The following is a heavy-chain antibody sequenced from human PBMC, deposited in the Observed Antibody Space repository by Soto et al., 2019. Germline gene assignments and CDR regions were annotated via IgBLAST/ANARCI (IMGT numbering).Heavy chain of an antibody. J-gene: IGHJ3*02. D-gene: IGHD3-22*01. CDR1: GYTFTGYY. V-gene: IGHV1-2*04. CDR3: ARVRGTPQDPYYYDSTHDAFDI. CDR2: INPNSGGT. Sequence: GASVKVSCKASGYTFTGYYMHWVRQAPGQGLEWMGWINPNSGGTNYAQKFQGWVTMTRDTSISTAYMELSRLRSDDTAVYYCARVRGTPQDPYYYDSTHDAFDIWGQGTMVTVSS.